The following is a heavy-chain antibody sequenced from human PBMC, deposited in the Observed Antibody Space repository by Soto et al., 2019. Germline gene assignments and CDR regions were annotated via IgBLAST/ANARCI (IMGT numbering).Heavy chain of an antibody. Sequence: ESGGGLVQPGGSLRLSCAASEFTFSTYAMTWVRQAPGKGLEWVSTISDSGDTPHYADSVKGRFTISRDNSKNTLYLQMNSLRAEDTAVYYCAKGDWGDFWGQGSLVTVSS. D-gene: IGHD3-16*01. CDR3: AKGDWGDF. CDR2: ISDSGDTP. J-gene: IGHJ4*02. CDR1: EFTFSTYA. V-gene: IGHV3-23*01.